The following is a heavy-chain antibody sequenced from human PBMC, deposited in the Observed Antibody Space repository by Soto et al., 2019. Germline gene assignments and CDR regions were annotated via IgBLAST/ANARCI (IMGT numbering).Heavy chain of an antibody. V-gene: IGHV3-30*18. CDR2: TSYDGSNK. CDR3: AKDLGSRYYDILTGYYRVPGPYYYGMDV. CDR1: GFTFSSYG. J-gene: IGHJ6*02. D-gene: IGHD3-9*01. Sequence: PGGSLRLSCAASGFTFSSYGMHWVRQAPGKGLEWVAVTSYDGSNKYYADSVKGRFTISRDNSKNTLYLQMNSLRAEDTAVYYCAKDLGSRYYDILTGYYRVPGPYYYGMDVWGQGTTVTVSS.